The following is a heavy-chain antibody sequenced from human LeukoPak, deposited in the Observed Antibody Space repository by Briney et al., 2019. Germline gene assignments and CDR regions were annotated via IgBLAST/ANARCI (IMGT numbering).Heavy chain of an antibody. CDR3: ARVPSYSSGRFHYFDY. CDR1: GGSISSGGYS. D-gene: IGHD6-19*01. J-gene: IGHJ4*02. CDR2: IYHSGST. Sequence: SQTLSLTCAVSGGSISSGGYSWSWIRQPPGKGLEWIGYIYHSGSTYYNPSLKSRVTISVDRSKNQFSLKLSSVTAADTAVYYCARVPSYSSGRFHYFDYWGQGTLVTVSS. V-gene: IGHV4-30-2*01.